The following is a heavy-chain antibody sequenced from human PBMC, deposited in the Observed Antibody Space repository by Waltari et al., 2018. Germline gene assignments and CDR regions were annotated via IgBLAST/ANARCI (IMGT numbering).Heavy chain of an antibody. CDR2: IRASGGNT. D-gene: IGHD1-26*01. CDR1: KFPLGRDG. J-gene: IGHJ4*02. Sequence: MQLLESGGAFIQSGGSVRLCCAASKFPLGRDGISWVRQAPGKGLEWVSAIRASGGNTFYADFVKGRFTVSRDTSKNTVYLQMNSLRVDDTAVYYCASMPWDIPLTDDCWGRGTLVTVAS. V-gene: IGHV3-23*01. CDR3: ASMPWDIPLTDDC.